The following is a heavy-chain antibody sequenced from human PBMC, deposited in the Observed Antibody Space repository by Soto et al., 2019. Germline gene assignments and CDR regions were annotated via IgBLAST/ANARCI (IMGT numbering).Heavy chain of an antibody. J-gene: IGHJ6*02. CDR3: ARKGFNSRYYYYYFAIDV. V-gene: IGHV3-30-3*01. Sequence: QVQLVESGGGVVQPGRSLRLSCAASGFTFSSYAMNWVRQAPGKGLEWVAVISYDGSNKYYADSVKGRFTISRDNSKNTLYLQMNSLRAEDTAVFYCARKGFNSRYYYYYFAIDVWGQGTTVTGSS. CDR1: GFTFSSYA. D-gene: IGHD5-18*01. CDR2: ISYDGSNK.